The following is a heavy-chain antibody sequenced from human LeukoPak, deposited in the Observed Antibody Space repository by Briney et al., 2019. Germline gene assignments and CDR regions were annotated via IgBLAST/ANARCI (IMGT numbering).Heavy chain of an antibody. CDR1: AYTFTSYA. D-gene: IGHD6-19*01. V-gene: IGHV1-18*01. CDR2: ISPYNGNT. J-gene: IGHJ4*02. CDR3: ARADTNGWEIDY. Sequence: ASVKVSCKASAYTFTSYAISWMRQAPGQGLEWMGWISPYNGNTDFAQKLQGRVTMTTDTSTNTAYMELRSLRSDDTAVYYCARADTNGWEIDYWGQGTLVTVSS.